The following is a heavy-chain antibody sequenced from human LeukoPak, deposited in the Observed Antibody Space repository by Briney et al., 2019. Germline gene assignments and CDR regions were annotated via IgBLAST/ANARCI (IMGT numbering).Heavy chain of an antibody. CDR2: IKQDGSEG. V-gene: IGHV3-7*01. Sequence: GGSLRLSCAASGFTFTSYWMTWVRQAPGKGLEWVASIKQDGSEGAYVDSVKGRFTISRDNAKNSLYLQLNSLRAEDTAVYYCARPRERAFDVWGQGTMVTVSS. CDR1: GFTFTSYW. J-gene: IGHJ3*01. CDR3: ARPRERAFDV. D-gene: IGHD1-1*01.